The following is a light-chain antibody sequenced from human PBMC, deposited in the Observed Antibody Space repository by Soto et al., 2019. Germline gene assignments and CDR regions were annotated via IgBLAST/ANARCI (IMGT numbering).Light chain of an antibody. J-gene: IGKJ2*02. Sequence: DIQMTQSPSSLSASVGDRVTITCRASQSISSYLNWYQQKPGKAPKLLIYAASSLQSGVPSRFSGSGSRTDFTLTISSLQPEDFATYYCQQSYSTLPCTFGQGTKLEIK. V-gene: IGKV1-39*01. CDR1: QSISSY. CDR3: QQSYSTLPCT. CDR2: AAS.